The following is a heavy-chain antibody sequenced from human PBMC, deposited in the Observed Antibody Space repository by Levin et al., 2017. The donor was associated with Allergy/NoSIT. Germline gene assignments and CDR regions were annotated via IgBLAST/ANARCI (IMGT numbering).Heavy chain of an antibody. CDR3: ARGISGPTGGVGY. CDR1: GFTFSDYA. CDR2: ISTTTITI. J-gene: IGHJ4*02. D-gene: IGHD2-8*02. V-gene: IGHV3-48*02. Sequence: GGSLRLSCAASGFTFSDYAMNWVRQAPGKGLEWVSYISTTTITIFYADSVKGRFTVSRDNAKKSLYLQMNSLSDEDTAVYYCARGISGPTGGVGYWGQGTLVTVSS.